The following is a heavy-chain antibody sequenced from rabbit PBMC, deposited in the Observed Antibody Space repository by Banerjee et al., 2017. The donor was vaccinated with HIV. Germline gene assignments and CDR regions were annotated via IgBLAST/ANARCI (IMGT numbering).Heavy chain of an antibody. CDR3: ARYVYSSGSNL. CDR2: INTSSGNT. D-gene: IGHD4-1*01. V-gene: IGHV1S45*01. J-gene: IGHJ4*01. CDR1: GFSFSYKYV. Sequence: QEQLEESGGDLVKPGASLTLTCTASGFSFSYKYVMCWVRQAPGKGLEWIACINTSSGNTVYASWAKGRFTISKTSSTTVTLQMTSLTAADTATYFCARYVYSSGSNLWGQGTLVTVS.